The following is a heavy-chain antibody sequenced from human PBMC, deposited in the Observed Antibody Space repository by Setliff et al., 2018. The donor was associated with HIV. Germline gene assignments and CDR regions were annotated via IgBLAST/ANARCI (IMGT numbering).Heavy chain of an antibody. V-gene: IGHV4-4*07. CDR1: GGSISGYF. CDR3: AREPKGGDDRALDY. J-gene: IGHJ4*02. Sequence: SETLSLTCTVSGGSISGYFWSWIRQPAGKGLEWIGRTFTSGITNYSPSLKSRVTMSVDTSKNQFSLNLTSVTAADTAVYYCAREPKGGDDRALDYWGQGTLITVSS. CDR2: TFTSGIT. D-gene: IGHD3-16*01.